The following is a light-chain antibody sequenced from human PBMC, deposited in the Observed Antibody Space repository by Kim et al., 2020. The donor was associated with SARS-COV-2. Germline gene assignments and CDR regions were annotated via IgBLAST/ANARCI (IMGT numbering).Light chain of an antibody. V-gene: IGKV1-39*01. Sequence: DIQMTQSPSSLSASVGDTVTITCRASRDIRTSLNWYQQIPVKAPELLIHSTSTLQPGVPSRFSGSGSGTDFTLTISSLQPADFATYFCQQSHIPPYAFGQGTRLEI. CDR2: STS. J-gene: IGKJ2*01. CDR1: RDIRTS. CDR3: QQSHIPPYA.